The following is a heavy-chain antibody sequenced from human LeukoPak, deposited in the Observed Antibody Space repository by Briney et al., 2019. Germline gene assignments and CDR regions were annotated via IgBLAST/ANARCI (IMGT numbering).Heavy chain of an antibody. CDR3: ARGDLHFDY. CDR2: INPSTGGA. CDR1: GYTFTGYT. V-gene: IGHV1-2*02. Sequence: GASVKVSCKASGYTFTGYTIHWVRQAPGQGLEWMGWINPSTGGAEYAQKFQGRVTMTRDTASSTVYMEVSRLRSDDRAVYYCARGDLHFDYWGQGTLVTVSS. J-gene: IGHJ4*02.